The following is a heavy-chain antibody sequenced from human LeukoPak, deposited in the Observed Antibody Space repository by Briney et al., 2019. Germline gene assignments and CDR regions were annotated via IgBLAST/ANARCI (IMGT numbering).Heavy chain of an antibody. CDR3: AKSRSGGGSCYNY. D-gene: IGHD2-15*01. CDR1: GFTFSSYW. V-gene: IGHV3-23*01. Sequence: GGSLRLSCAASGFTFSSYWMHWVRQGPGKGLEWVSTISGSDDSTYYADSVRGRFTISRDNSKNTLYLQMNSLRAEDTAVYYCAKSRSGGGSCYNYWGQGTRVTVSS. J-gene: IGHJ4*02. CDR2: ISGSDDST.